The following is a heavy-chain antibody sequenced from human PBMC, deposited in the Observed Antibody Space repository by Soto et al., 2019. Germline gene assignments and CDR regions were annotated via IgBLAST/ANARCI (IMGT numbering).Heavy chain of an antibody. Sequence: EVQLVESGGALVQPGGSLRLSCAVSGFTFGPWWMHWVRQVPGKGLVWVSRMNGDGTYITYGDFANGRFTISRDNAKNTLFLQMNSLRAEDTAVYYCVRENYFGLDRWGQGTLVTVSS. CDR2: MNGDGTYI. V-gene: IGHV3-74*01. CDR3: VRENYFGLDR. J-gene: IGHJ5*02. D-gene: IGHD1-7*01. CDR1: GFTFGPWW.